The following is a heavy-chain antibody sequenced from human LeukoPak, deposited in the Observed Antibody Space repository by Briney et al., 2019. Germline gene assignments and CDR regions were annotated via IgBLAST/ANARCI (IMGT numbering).Heavy chain of an antibody. Sequence: GASVKVSCKASGGTFSSYAISWVRQAPGQGLEWMGGIIPIFGTANYAQKFQGRVTITADESTSTAYMELSSLRSEHTAVYYCARGDVVVVAAIRPYYYGMDVWGQGTTVTVSS. V-gene: IGHV1-69*13. D-gene: IGHD2-15*01. CDR2: IIPIFGTA. CDR3: ARGDVVVVAAIRPYYYGMDV. CDR1: GGTFSSYA. J-gene: IGHJ6*02.